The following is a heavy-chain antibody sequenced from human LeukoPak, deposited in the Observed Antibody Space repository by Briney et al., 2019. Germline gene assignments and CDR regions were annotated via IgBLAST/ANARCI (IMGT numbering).Heavy chain of an antibody. V-gene: IGHV3-30-3*01. CDR1: GFTFSSHW. J-gene: IGHJ4*02. CDR2: ISYDGSNK. D-gene: IGHD2-2*03. Sequence: PGGSLRLSCAASGFTFSSHWMTWVRQAPGKGLEWVAVISYDGSNKYYAESVKGRFTISRDNSKNTLYLQMNSLRAEDTAVYYCAGGYCSSTSCQFDYWGQGTLVTVSS. CDR3: AGGYCSSTSCQFDY.